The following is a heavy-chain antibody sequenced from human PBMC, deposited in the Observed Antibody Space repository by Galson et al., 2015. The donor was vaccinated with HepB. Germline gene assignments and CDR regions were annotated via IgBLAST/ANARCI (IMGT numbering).Heavy chain of an antibody. CDR1: GGTLSSFG. J-gene: IGHJ6*03. V-gene: IGHV1-69*13. D-gene: IGHD3-16*01. CDR2: IIPIFGTA. CDR3: AGGSAMRVTWGGPQDSYYYNMYG. Sequence: SVKVSCKASGGTLSSFGINWVRQAPGQGLEWMGGIIPIFGTANYAQKFQGRVTITADESTGTVYMELSSLRSDDTAVYYCAGGSAMRVTWGGPQDSYYYNMYGGGKGTTVTVSS.